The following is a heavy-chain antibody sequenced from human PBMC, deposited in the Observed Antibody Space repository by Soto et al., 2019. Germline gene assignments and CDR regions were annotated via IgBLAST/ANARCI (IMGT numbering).Heavy chain of an antibody. V-gene: IGHV4-59*01. CDR1: GGSISSYY. J-gene: IGHJ6*02. CDR2: FYYSGST. D-gene: IGHD4-17*01. Sequence: TSETLSLTCTVSGGSISSYYWSWIRQPPGKGLEWIGYFYYSGSTNYNPSLKSRVTISVDISKNQFSLKLSSVTAADTAVYYCAREFSTVTNYGMDVWGQGTTVTVSS. CDR3: AREFSTVTNYGMDV.